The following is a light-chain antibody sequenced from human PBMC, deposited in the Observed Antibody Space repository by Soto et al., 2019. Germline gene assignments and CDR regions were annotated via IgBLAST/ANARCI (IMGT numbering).Light chain of an antibody. Sequence: QSVLTQPASVSGSPGQSITISCSGTSSDVGSYNRVSWYQQAPGTAPKVMIYEVSNRPSGVPDRFSGSKSGNTASLTISGLQPEDEADYYCYSSTSGNTYVFGTGTKLTVL. CDR1: SSDVGSYNR. CDR2: EVS. CDR3: YSSTSGNTYV. J-gene: IGLJ1*01. V-gene: IGLV2-18*02.